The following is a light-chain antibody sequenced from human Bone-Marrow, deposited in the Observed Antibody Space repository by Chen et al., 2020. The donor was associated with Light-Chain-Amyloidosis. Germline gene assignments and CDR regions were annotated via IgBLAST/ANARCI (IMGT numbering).Light chain of an antibody. V-gene: IGLV3-25*03. Sequence: SYALTQPPSVSVSPGQTARITCSGDDLPTKYAYWYQQQPGQAPVLVIHRDTERPSGTSELFSGSSSGTTATLTISGGQAEDEADYHCQSADSSGTYEVIFGGGTKLTVL. CDR3: QSADSSGTYEVI. CDR2: RDT. CDR1: DLPTKY. J-gene: IGLJ2*01.